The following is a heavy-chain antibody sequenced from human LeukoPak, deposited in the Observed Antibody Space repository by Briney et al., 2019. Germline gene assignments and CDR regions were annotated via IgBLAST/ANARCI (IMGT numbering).Heavy chain of an antibody. CDR3: ARGGPAFDI. CDR1: GGSVGSYY. J-gene: IGHJ3*02. V-gene: IGHV4-59*02. Sequence: TSETLSLTCTASGGSVGSYYWSWIRQPPGKGLEWIGYIYYSGSTNYSPSLKSRVTISVDTSKNQFSLKLSSVTAADTAVYYCARGGPAFDIWGQGTMVTVSS. CDR2: IYYSGST.